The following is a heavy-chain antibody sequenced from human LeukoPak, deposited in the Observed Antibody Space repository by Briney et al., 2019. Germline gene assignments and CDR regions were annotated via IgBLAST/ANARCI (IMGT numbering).Heavy chain of an antibody. CDR2: INLNSGGT. CDR3: ARDVTGWLRFHNWFDP. D-gene: IGHD5-12*01. Sequence: ASVKVSCKASGYTFTGYYMHWVRQAPGQGLEWMGWINLNSGGTNYAQKFQGRVTMTRDTSISTAYMELSRLRSDDTAVYYCARDVTGWLRFHNWFDPWGQGTLVTVSS. V-gene: IGHV1-2*02. J-gene: IGHJ5*02. CDR1: GYTFTGYY.